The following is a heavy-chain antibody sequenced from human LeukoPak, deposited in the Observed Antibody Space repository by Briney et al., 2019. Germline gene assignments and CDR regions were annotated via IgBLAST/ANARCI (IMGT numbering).Heavy chain of an antibody. CDR1: GFTFSSYA. Sequence: GGSLRLSCAASGFTFSSYAMSRVRQAPGKGLEWVSSIDGSGGTTHYADSVKGRFTISRDNSKNTVYLQMNSLRVEDMAIYYCAKDQFDPWGQGTLVTVSS. J-gene: IGHJ5*02. CDR3: AKDQFDP. CDR2: IDGSGGTT. V-gene: IGHV3-23*01.